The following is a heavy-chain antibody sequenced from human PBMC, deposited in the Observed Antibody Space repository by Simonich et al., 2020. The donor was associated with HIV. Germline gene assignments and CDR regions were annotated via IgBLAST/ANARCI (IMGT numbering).Heavy chain of an antibody. Sequence: QVQLQQCGAGLLKPSETLSLTCAVYGGSFSGYYWSWIRQPPGKRLEWIGEINHSGITNYKSSLNSRATISVNKSKNQFSLKLSSVTAADTAIYYCARRDRELILYFDYWGQGNLVTVSS. CDR2: INHSGIT. V-gene: IGHV4-34*01. CDR3: ARRDRELILYFDY. D-gene: IGHD3-3*01. CDR1: GGSFSGYY. J-gene: IGHJ4*02.